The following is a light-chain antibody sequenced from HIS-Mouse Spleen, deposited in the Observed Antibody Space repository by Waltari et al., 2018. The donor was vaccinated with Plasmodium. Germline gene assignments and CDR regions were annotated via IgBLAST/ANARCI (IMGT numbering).Light chain of an antibody. CDR2: RNN. CDR3: AAWDDSLSGRV. J-gene: IGLJ3*02. V-gene: IGLV1-47*01. Sequence: QSVLTQPPSASGTPGQRVTISCSGRSSNIGSNYVYWYQQLPGTAPKLRIYRNNQRPSGVPDRFSGSKSGTSASLAISGLRSEDEADYYCAAWDDSLSGRVFGGGTKLTVL. CDR1: SSNIGSNY.